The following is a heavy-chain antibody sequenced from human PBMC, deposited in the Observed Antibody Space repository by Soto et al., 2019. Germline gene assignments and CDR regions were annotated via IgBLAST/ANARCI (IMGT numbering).Heavy chain of an antibody. V-gene: IGHV2-5*02. Sequence: QITLTESGPTLVKPTQTLTLTCTFSGFSLSADGVGVAWIRQPPGKALEWLALIYWDDDKRYSPSLKNRLTSTKDTSKTPVFLTMTNMHPVDTATYYCAHAYGGTSWPNDAFDDWGQGTVVTVSS. CDR2: IYWDDDK. CDR3: AHAYGGTSWPNDAFDD. D-gene: IGHD2-2*01. CDR1: GFSLSADGVG. J-gene: IGHJ3*01.